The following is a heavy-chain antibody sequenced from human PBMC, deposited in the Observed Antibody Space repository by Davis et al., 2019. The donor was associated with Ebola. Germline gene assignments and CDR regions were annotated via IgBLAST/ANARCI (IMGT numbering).Heavy chain of an antibody. CDR3: AAADTAMARFDY. CDR2: IYPGDSDT. V-gene: IGHV5-51*01. Sequence: GESLKISCQGSGYSFSDYWIGWVRQMPGKGLEWMGIIYPGDSDTRYSPSFQGQVTISADKSISTAYLQWSSLKASDTAMYYCAAADTAMARFDYWGQGTLVTVSS. D-gene: IGHD5-18*01. J-gene: IGHJ4*02. CDR1: GYSFSDYW.